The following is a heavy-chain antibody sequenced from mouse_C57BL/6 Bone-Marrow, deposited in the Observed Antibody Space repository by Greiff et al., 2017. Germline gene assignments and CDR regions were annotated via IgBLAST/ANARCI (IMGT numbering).Heavy chain of an antibody. V-gene: IGHV14-4*01. CDR1: GFNIKDDY. J-gene: IGHJ3*01. CDR3: TTHYYGSSYEAWFAY. Sequence: EVHLVESGAELVRPGASVKLSCTASGFNIKDDYMNWVKQRPEQGLEWIGWIDPENGDTEYASKFQGKATITADTSSNTSYLQLSSLTSEDTAVYYCTTHYYGSSYEAWFAYWGQGTLVTVSA. D-gene: IGHD1-1*01. CDR2: IDPENGDT.